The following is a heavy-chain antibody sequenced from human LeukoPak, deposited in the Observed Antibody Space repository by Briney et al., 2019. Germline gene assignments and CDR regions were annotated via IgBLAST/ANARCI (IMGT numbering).Heavy chain of an antibody. CDR3: ARDLRFIAVAGTNWMDV. CDR1: GYTFTNDA. Sequence: GASVKVSCKASGYTFTNDAMNWVRQAPGQGLEWMGWINTNTGNPTYAQGFTGRFVFSLDTSVSTAYLQISSLKAEDTAVYYCARDLRFIAVAGTNWMDVWGKGTTVTVSS. D-gene: IGHD6-19*01. CDR2: INTNTGNP. J-gene: IGHJ6*04. V-gene: IGHV7-4-1*02.